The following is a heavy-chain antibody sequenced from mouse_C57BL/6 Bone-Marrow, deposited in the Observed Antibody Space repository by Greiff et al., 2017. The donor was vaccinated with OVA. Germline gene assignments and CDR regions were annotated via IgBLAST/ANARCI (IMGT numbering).Heavy chain of an antibody. CDR2: IYPRSGNT. Sequence: VQLQQSGAELARPGASVKLSCKASGYTFTSYGISWVKQRTGQGLEWIGEIYPRSGNTYYNEKFKGKATLTADKSSSTAYMELRSLTSEDSAVYFCARDSYLSLDYGGKGTTLTVSS. CDR3: ARDSYLSLDY. J-gene: IGHJ2*01. CDR1: GYTFTSYG. D-gene: IGHD6-2*01. V-gene: IGHV1-81*01.